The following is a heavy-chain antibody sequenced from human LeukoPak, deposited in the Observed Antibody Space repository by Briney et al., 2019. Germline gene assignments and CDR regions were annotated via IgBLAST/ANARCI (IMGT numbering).Heavy chain of an antibody. V-gene: IGHV1-18*01. J-gene: IGHJ6*02. CDR2: ISAYNGNT. CDR3: ASGYYDSSGYPYYYGMDV. D-gene: IGHD3-22*01. Sequence: PGGSLRLSCAASGFTFTSYGISWVRQAPGQGLEWMGWISAYNGNTNYAQKLQGRVTMTTDTSTSTAYMELRSLRSDDTAVYYCASGYYDSSGYPYYYGMDVWGQGTTVTVSS. CDR1: GFTFTSYG.